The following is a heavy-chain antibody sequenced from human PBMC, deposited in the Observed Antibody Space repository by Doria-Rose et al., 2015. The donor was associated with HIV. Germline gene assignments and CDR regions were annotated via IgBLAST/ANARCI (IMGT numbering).Heavy chain of an antibody. CDR1: GVSLSSPGMG. CDR3: ARIKSSRWYHKSYFNF. J-gene: IGHJ4*02. CDR2: IFSDDER. V-gene: IGHV2-26*01. Sequence: QVTLKESGPVLVKPTETLTLTCTVSGVSLSSPGMGVSWIRQPPGKALEWLANIFSDDERSYKTSLESRLTISMGTYKCQVFLTMTDMDPVDTATYYCARIKSSRWYHKSYFNFWGQVTLVIVSA. D-gene: IGHD6-13*01.